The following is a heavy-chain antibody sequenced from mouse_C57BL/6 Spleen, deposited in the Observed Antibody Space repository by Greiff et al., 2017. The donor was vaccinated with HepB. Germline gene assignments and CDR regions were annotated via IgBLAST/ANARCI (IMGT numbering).Heavy chain of an antibody. Sequence: QQAGPGGGKGWQARGRGGAGTGYSVSGWGGGKVGRQFPGNKLEWMGYISYDGSNNYNPSLKNRISITRDTSKNQFFLKLNSVTTEDTATYYCAAIYDGLYYAMDYWGQGTSVTVSS. J-gene: IGHJ4*01. V-gene: IGHV3-6*01. CDR1: GYSVSGWGG. D-gene: IGHD2-3*01. CDR3: AAIYDGLYYAMDY. CDR2: ISYDGSN.